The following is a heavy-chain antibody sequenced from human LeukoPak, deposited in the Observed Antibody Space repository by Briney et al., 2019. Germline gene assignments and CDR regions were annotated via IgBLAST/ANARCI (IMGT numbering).Heavy chain of an antibody. D-gene: IGHD2-15*01. CDR2: ISWNSGSI. V-gene: IGHV3-9*01. Sequence: GGSLRLSCAASGFTFDDYAMHRVRQAPGKGLEWVSGISWNSGSIGYADSVKGRFTISRDNAKNSLYLQMNSLRAEDTALYYCAKDSCSGGSCYHDYWGQGTLVTVSS. CDR3: AKDSCSGGSCYHDY. CDR1: GFTFDDYA. J-gene: IGHJ4*02.